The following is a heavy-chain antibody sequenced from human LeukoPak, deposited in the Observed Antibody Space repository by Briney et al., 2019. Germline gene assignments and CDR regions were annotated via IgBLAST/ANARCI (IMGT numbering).Heavy chain of an antibody. CDR2: ISYDGSNK. Sequence: GGSLRLSCAASGFTFSSYAMHWVRQAPGKGLEWVAVISYDGSNKYYADSVKGRFTISRDNSKSTLYLQMNSLRAEDTAVYYCARDRGIAVAGSFFDYWGQGTLVTVSS. D-gene: IGHD6-19*01. J-gene: IGHJ4*02. CDR1: GFTFSSYA. CDR3: ARDRGIAVAGSFFDY. V-gene: IGHV3-30-3*01.